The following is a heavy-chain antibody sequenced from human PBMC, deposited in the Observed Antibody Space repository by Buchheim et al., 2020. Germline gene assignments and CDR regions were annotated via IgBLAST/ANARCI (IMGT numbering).Heavy chain of an antibody. CDR3: AKLGVPDFWRNYPFDY. D-gene: IGHD3-3*01. Sequence: EVQLLESGGGLVQPGGSLRLSCAASGFTFTSYAMSWVRQAPGKGLEGVSAIRDSGGSTYYADSGEDGLTISRDKTKDHLFLQMYGLRAEDTAIYYCAKLGVPDFWRNYPFDYWGLGTL. V-gene: IGHV3-23*01. CDR1: GFTFTSYA. CDR2: IRDSGGST. J-gene: IGHJ4*02.